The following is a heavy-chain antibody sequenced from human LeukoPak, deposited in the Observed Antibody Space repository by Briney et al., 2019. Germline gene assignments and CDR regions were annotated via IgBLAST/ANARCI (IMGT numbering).Heavy chain of an antibody. CDR1: GFTFSSYW. Sequence: GGSLRLSCAAPGFTFSSYWMSWVRQTPGKGLEWVTIIWYDGSNKYYADSVKGRFIISRDNSKNTLYLQMNSLRAEDTAVYYCATVRGCGGDCYYLDYWGQGTLVTVSS. J-gene: IGHJ4*02. CDR3: ATVRGCGGDCYYLDY. V-gene: IGHV3-33*08. CDR2: IWYDGSNK. D-gene: IGHD2-21*02.